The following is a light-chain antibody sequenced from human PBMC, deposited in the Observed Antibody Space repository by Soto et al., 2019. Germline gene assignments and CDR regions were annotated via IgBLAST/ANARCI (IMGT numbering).Light chain of an antibody. J-gene: IGKJ1*01. V-gene: IGKV1-5*01. CDR1: QGILRW. CDR2: DAS. CDR3: QQYSSYPWT. Sequence: IQMTQSPSTLSASVGDRVTITCRASQGILRWLAWYRQKPGKAPNLLIYDASSLGRGVPARFSGGGSGTEFTLTISSLQPDDFATYYCQQYSSYPWTFGQGTKVDIK.